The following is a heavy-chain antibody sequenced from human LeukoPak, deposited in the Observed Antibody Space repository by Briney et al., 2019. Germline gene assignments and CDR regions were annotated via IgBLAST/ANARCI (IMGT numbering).Heavy chain of an antibody. Sequence: SVKVSCKASGGTFSSYVISWVRQAPGQGLEWMGRIIPIVGTANYAQKFQGRVTITADKSTTTAYMELSSLRSEDTAVYYCARDLLDGYNSYYYYYGMDVWGQGTTVTVSS. CDR3: ARDLLDGYNSYYYYYGMDV. J-gene: IGHJ6*02. V-gene: IGHV1-69*04. CDR1: GGTFSSYV. CDR2: IIPIVGTA. D-gene: IGHD5-24*01.